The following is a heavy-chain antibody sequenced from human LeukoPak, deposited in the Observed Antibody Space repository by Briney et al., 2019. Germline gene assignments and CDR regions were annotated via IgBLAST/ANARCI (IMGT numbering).Heavy chain of an antibody. D-gene: IGHD6-13*01. CDR2: ISYNGSNK. CDR1: GFTFSSYA. J-gene: IGHJ3*02. CDR3: AAGDAFDI. V-gene: IGHV3-30*04. Sequence: PGGSLRLSCAASGFTFSSYAMHWVRQAPGKGLEWVAVISYNGSNKYYADSVKGRFTISRDNSKNTLYLQMNSLRAEDTAEYYAAAGDAFDIWGQGTMVTVSS.